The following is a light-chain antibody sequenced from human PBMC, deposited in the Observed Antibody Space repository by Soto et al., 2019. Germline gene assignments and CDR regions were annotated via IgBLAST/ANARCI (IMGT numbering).Light chain of an antibody. CDR1: GSDVGGYDY. Sequence: QSALTQPASVSGSPGQSITISCTGTGSDVGGYDYVSWYQHHPGKAPKVMIYEVTNRPSGVSNRFSGSKSGNTASLTISGLLAEDEADCYCSSYTSSSTYVFGTGTKLTVL. CDR3: SSYTSSSTYV. V-gene: IGLV2-14*01. CDR2: EVT. J-gene: IGLJ1*01.